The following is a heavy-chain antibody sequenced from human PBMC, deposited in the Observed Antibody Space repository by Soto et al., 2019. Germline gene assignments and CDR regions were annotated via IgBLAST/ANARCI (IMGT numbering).Heavy chain of an antibody. D-gene: IGHD1-1*01. CDR2: FSHTVST. J-gene: IGHJ4*02. CDR3: ARHSNWIRLISHFDY. V-gene: IGHV4-39*01. Sequence: QLQLQESGPGLVKTSETMSITCTVSGASTSSNRYYWGWLRQPTGKGLKWIGSFSHTVSTYCSSCIKRRVTLYVDESKSLFALRLNSVPAAYTALYYCARHSNWIRLISHFDYWGQGSLVTVSS. CDR1: GASTSSNRYY.